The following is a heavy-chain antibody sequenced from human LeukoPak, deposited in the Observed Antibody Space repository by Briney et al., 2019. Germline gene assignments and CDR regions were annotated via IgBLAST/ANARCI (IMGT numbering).Heavy chain of an antibody. V-gene: IGHV1-46*01. CDR1: GYTFTSYY. CDR3: ARGSDVLRYFDWLYYFDY. Sequence: ASVKVSCKASGYTFTSYYMHWVRQAPGQGLEWMGIINPSGGSTSYAQKSQGRVTMTRDTSTSTVYMELSSLRSEDTAVYYCARGSDVLRYFDWLYYFDYWGQRTLVTVSS. D-gene: IGHD3-9*01. J-gene: IGHJ4*02. CDR2: INPSGGST.